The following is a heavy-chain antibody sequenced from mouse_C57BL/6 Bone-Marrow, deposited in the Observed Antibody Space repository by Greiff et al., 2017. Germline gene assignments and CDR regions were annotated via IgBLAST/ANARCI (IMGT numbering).Heavy chain of an antibody. J-gene: IGHJ2*01. CDR2: FHPYNDDT. Sequence: VQLQQSGAELVKPGASVTMSCKASGYTFTTYPIEWMKQNHGKSLEWIGNFHPYNDDTKYTEKFKGNATLTVEKSSSTVYLELSRLTSDDSAVYYCARGGNYGGYYFDYWGQGTTLTVSS. D-gene: IGHD2-4*01. CDR3: ARGGNYGGYYFDY. V-gene: IGHV1-47*01. CDR1: GYTFTTYP.